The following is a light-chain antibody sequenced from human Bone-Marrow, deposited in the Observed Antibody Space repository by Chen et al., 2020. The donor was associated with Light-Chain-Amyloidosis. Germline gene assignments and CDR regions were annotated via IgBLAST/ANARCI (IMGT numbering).Light chain of an antibody. V-gene: IGKV4-1*01. CDR3: QQYLSAPLT. Sequence: DIVMTQSPDSLAVSLGERATINCKSTQSVLSTSNNKNYIAWYQQKPGQPPKLLVSWASMRESGVPDRLSGSGSGADFTLTISRLQAEDVAVYYCQQYLSAPLTFGGGTKVEIK. J-gene: IGKJ4*01. CDR2: WAS. CDR1: QSVLSTSNNKNY.